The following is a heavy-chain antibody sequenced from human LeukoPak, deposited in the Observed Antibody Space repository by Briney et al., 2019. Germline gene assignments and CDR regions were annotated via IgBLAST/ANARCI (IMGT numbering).Heavy chain of an antibody. CDR3: AREGYYGSGSPPSLYFDY. CDR1: GFTFRNYV. Sequence: GGSLRLSCAASGFTFRNYVIHWVRQAPGKGLEWVAVTSSDLNVKLYADSVKGRFTISRDNSRSTLYLQMNSLRPEDTAICYCAREGYYGSGSPPSLYFDYWGQGTLVTVSS. J-gene: IGHJ4*02. CDR2: TSSDLNVK. V-gene: IGHV3-30-3*01. D-gene: IGHD3-10*01.